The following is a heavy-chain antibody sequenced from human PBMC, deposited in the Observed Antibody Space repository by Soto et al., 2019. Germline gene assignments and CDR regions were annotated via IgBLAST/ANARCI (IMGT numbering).Heavy chain of an antibody. V-gene: IGHV1-69*01. CDR1: GGTFSSYA. Sequence: QVQLVQSGAEVKKPGSSVKVSCKASGGTFSSYAISWVRQAPGQGLEWMGGIIPIFGTANYAQKFQGRVTITADESTSTACMELSSLRSEYTSVYYCARGALRVELRDYYYGMDVWGQGTTVTVSS. D-gene: IGHD1-7*01. CDR2: IIPIFGTA. CDR3: ARGALRVELRDYYYGMDV. J-gene: IGHJ6*02.